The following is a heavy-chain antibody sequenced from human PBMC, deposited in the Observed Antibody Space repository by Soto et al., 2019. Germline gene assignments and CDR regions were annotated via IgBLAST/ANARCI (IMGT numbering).Heavy chain of an antibody. CDR3: TRVGGYYGDYPNFDY. CDR2: IYYTGST. CDR1: GSSIRNYY. V-gene: IGHV4-59*01. D-gene: IGHD4-17*01. J-gene: IGHJ4*02. Sequence: NPSETLSLTCSVSGSSIRNYYWSWIRQPPGKGLEWIGNIYYTGSTNYNPSLKGRVFISVDSSRRQLSLRLNSLTAADTAVYYCTRVGGYYGDYPNFDYWGQGALVTVSS.